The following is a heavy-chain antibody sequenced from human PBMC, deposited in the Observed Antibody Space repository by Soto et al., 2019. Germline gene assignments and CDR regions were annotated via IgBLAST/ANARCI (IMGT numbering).Heavy chain of an antibody. D-gene: IGHD5-12*01. Sequence: SETLSLTCAVYGGSFSGYYWSWIRQPPGKGLEWIGEINHSGSTNYNPSLKSRVTISVDTSKNQFSLKLSSVTAADTAVYYCARAFLRLGGVGTILDYWGQGTLVPVSS. J-gene: IGHJ4*02. CDR1: GGSFSGYY. CDR3: ARAFLRLGGVGTILDY. V-gene: IGHV4-34*01. CDR2: INHSGST.